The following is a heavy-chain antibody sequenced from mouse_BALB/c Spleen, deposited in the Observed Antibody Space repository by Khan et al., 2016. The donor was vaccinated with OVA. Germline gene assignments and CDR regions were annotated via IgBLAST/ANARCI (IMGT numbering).Heavy chain of an antibody. J-gene: IGHJ3*01. Sequence: EVKLQESGPRLLKPSQSLSLTCTVTGYSITSEFAWNWFRQFPANKLEWMGYISYSGNTRYNPSLKSLISITRDTSRNQFFLQLNSMTTEDTATYYCARKDYYDYDTFPYRGERTLVTVSA. V-gene: IGHV3-2*02. CDR2: ISYSGNT. D-gene: IGHD2-4*01. CDR1: GYSITSEFA. CDR3: ARKDYYDYDTFPY.